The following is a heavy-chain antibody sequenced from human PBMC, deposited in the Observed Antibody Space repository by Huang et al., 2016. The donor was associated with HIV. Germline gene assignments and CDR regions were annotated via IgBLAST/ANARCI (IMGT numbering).Heavy chain of an antibody. CDR3: ARVSWYEPRSWYFGL. V-gene: IGHV4-34*01. CDR2: INDNGYT. Sequence: QVQLQQWGAGLLKPSETLSLTCAVYGGSVSGHYWSWIRQPPGKGLEWIAEINDNGYTNYNPSLKSRVTIAVHTSRNQFSLKLNSVTAADAAVYYCARVSWYEPRSWYFGLWGRGTLVTVSS. CDR1: GGSVSGHY. J-gene: IGHJ2*01. D-gene: IGHD6-13*01.